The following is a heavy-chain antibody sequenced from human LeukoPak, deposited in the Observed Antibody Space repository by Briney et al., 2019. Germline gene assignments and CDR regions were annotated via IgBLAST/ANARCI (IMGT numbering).Heavy chain of an antibody. CDR3: ARAGYSSGWPLDAFDI. J-gene: IGHJ3*02. CDR1: GFVFDDYS. Sequence: GGSLRLSCAASGFVFDDYSMHWVRQAPGKGLEWVSGVKWNGACTGYVDSVKGRFTMSRDNAKNSLYLQVNSLRAEDTALYYCARAGYSSGWPLDAFDIWGQGTMVTVSS. CDR2: VKWNGACT. V-gene: IGHV3-20*04. D-gene: IGHD6-19*01.